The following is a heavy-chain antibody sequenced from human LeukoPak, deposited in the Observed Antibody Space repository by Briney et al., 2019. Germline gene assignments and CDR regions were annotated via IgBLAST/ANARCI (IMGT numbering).Heavy chain of an antibody. CDR1: GGSISSYY. V-gene: IGHV4-59*01. Sequence: SETLSLTCTVSGGSISSYYWSWIRQPPGKGLEWIGYIYYSGNTNYNPSLKSRVTISVDTSKNHLSPRLSSVTAADTAVYYCARGDGYNAFDIWGQGTMVTVSS. CDR2: IYYSGNT. CDR3: ARGDGYNAFDI. J-gene: IGHJ3*02. D-gene: IGHD5-24*01.